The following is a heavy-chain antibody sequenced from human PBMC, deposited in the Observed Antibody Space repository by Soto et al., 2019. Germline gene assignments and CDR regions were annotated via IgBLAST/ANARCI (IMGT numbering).Heavy chain of an antibody. Sequence: GESLKISCKGSGYXFTSYWIGWVRQMPGKGLEWMGIIYPGDSDTRYSPSFQGQVTISADKSISTAYLQWSSLKASDTAMYYCARIGYSSGWYLNVWGQGTTVTVSS. CDR1: GYXFTSYW. V-gene: IGHV5-51*01. CDR2: IYPGDSDT. D-gene: IGHD6-19*01. CDR3: ARIGYSSGWYLNV. J-gene: IGHJ6*02.